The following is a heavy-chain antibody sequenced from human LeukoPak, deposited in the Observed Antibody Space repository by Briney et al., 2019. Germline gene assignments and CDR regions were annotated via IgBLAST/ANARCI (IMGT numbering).Heavy chain of an antibody. CDR2: IYYSGSV. CDR3: ARESPSGYYNRPIDY. D-gene: IGHD3-22*01. J-gene: IGHJ4*02. V-gene: IGHV4-59*01. CDR1: GASISSYY. Sequence: SETLSLTCTVSGASISSYYWSWIRQPPGKGLEWIGDIYYSGSVKYNPSLKSRVTMSVDTSKNQFSLKLSSVTAADTAIYYCARESPSGYYNRPIDYWGQGTLVTVSS.